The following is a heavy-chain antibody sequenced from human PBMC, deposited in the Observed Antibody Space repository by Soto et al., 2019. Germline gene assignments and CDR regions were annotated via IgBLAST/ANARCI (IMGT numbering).Heavy chain of an antibody. CDR3: ARAHYGDYGYGMDV. CDR2: IYHSGST. J-gene: IGHJ6*02. Sequence: PSETLSLTCAVSGGSISSGGYSWSWIRQPPGKGLERIGYIYHSGSTYYNTSLKSRVTISVDRSKNQFSLKLSSVTAADTAVYYCARAHYGDYGYGMDVWGQGTTVTVSS. V-gene: IGHV4-30-2*01. D-gene: IGHD4-17*01. CDR1: GGSISSGGYS.